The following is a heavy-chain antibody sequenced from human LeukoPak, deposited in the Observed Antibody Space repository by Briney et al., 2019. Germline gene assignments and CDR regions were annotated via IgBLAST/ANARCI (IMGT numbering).Heavy chain of an antibody. CDR2: ISAYNGNT. D-gene: IGHD3-22*01. CDR1: GYTFTSYG. Sequence: ASVKVSCKASGYTFTSYGISWVRQAPGQGLEWMGWISAYNGNTNYAQKLQSRVTMTTDTSTSTAYMELRSLRSDDTAVYYCPIEIYYDSSGYYDGAFDIWGQGTMVTVSS. V-gene: IGHV1-18*01. J-gene: IGHJ3*02. CDR3: PIEIYYDSSGYYDGAFDI.